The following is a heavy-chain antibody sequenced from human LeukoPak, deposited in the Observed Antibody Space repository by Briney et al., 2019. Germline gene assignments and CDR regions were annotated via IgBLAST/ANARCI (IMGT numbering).Heavy chain of an antibody. V-gene: IGHV1-69*04. CDR3: ARDIRGCSSTSCYGWFDP. J-gene: IGHJ5*02. CDR1: GYTFTSYD. CDR2: IIPIFGIA. Sequence: GASVKVSCKASGYTFTSYDISWVRQAPGQGLEWMGRIIPIFGIANYAQKFQGRVTITADKSTSTAYMELSSLRSEDTAVYYCARDIRGCSSTSCYGWFDPWGQGTLVTVSS. D-gene: IGHD2-2*01.